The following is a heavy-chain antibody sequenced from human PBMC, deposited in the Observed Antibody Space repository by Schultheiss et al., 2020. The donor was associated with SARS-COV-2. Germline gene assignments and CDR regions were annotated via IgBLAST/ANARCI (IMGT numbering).Heavy chain of an antibody. V-gene: IGHV3-23*01. Sequence: GGSLRLSCAASGFTFSTYAMSWVRQTPGKGLEWVSTISDSGGSTYYADSVKGRFTIYRDYSRSTLYLQINSLRAEDTAIYYCANLGRKSDSGYWGQGTLGTVSS. J-gene: IGHJ4*02. D-gene: IGHD2-21*02. CDR1: GFTFSTYA. CDR2: ISDSGGST. CDR3: ANLGRKSDSGY.